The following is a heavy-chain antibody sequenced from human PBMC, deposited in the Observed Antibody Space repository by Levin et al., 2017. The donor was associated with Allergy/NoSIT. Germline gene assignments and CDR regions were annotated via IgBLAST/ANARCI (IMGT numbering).Heavy chain of an antibody. Sequence: SQTLSLTCTVSYASVGSSSFSWAWIRQPPGKGLEWIGIIYSSGRTYYNPSLQSRVTISVDKSENQFSLKLHSVTAADTAVYYCASPQSSSWFYFDHWGQGTLVTVSS. V-gene: IGHV4-39*01. CDR2: IYSSGRT. J-gene: IGHJ4*02. CDR1: YASVGSSSFS. D-gene: IGHD6-13*01. CDR3: ASPQSSSWFYFDH.